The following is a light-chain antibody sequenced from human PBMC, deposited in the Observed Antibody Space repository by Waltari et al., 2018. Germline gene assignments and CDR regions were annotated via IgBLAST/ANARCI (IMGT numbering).Light chain of an antibody. CDR2: WAS. CDR3: HQYYANPQT. V-gene: IGKV4-1*01. Sequence: DIVMTQSPDSLAVSLGERATINCKSSQGVLYSSNNKNYLAWYQHKSGQPPKLLIYWASTRESGVPDRFSGSGSGTDFSLTINNLQPEDVAVYYCHQYYANPQTFGQGTRVEIK. CDR1: QGVLYSSNNKNY. J-gene: IGKJ1*01.